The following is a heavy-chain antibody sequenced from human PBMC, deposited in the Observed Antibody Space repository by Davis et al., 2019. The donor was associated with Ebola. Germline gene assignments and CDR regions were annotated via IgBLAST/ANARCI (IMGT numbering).Heavy chain of an antibody. D-gene: IGHD3-10*01. CDR3: ARAAGEAFYYYYGMDV. V-gene: IGHV4-59*01. CDR1: GGSISSYY. Sequence: MPSETLSLTCTVSGGSISSYYWSWIRQPPGKGLEWIGYIYYSGSTNSKYSLKSRVTISVDTSKNQFSLKLSSVTAADTAVYYCARAAGEAFYYYYGMDVWGQGTTVTVSS. CDR2: IYYSGST. J-gene: IGHJ6*02.